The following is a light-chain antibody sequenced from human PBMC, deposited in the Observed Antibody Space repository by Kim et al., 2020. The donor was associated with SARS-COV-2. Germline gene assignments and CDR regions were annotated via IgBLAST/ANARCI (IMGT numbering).Light chain of an antibody. CDR3: QQYYSYVT. CDR1: QSITSW. V-gene: IGKV1-5*03. Sequence: RSASVGDSVTITCRASQSITSWLAWYQQKPGKAPNLLIYKTSTLESGVPSRFSGSGYGTEFTLTISRLQPDDFATYYCQQYYSYVTFGQGTKREI. J-gene: IGKJ2*01. CDR2: KTS.